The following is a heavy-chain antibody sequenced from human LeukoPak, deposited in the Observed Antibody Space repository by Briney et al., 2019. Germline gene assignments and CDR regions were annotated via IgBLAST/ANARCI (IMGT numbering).Heavy chain of an antibody. CDR3: AREYSSGWYCIGY. Sequence: GGSLRLSCAASGFTFSSYAIHWVRQAPGKGLEWVAVISYDGSNKYYADSVKGRFTISRDNSKNTLNLQMNSLRAEDTAVYYCAREYSSGWYCIGYWGQGTLVTVSS. V-gene: IGHV3-30-3*01. CDR2: ISYDGSNK. CDR1: GFTFSSYA. J-gene: IGHJ4*02. D-gene: IGHD6-19*01.